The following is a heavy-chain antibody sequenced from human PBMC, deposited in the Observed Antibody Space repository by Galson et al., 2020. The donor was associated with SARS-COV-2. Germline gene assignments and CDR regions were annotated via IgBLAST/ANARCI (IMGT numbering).Heavy chain of an antibody. J-gene: IGHJ6*02. D-gene: IGHD3-16*01. CDR3: ARQDWAFGYYYYGMDV. CDR1: GHSFTSYW. Sequence: HGESLKISCKGSGHSFTSYWISWVRQMPGKGLEWMGRIDPSDSYTNYSPSFQGHVTISADKSISTAYLQWSSLKASDTAMYYCARQDWAFGYYYYGMDVWGQGTTGTGSS. V-gene: IGHV5-10-1*01. CDR2: IDPSDSYT.